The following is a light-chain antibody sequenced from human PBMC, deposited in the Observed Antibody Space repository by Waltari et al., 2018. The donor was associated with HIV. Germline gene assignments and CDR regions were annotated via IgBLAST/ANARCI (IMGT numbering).Light chain of an antibody. Sequence: QSALTQPRSVSGSPGQSVTISCTGTSSDVGGYDHVSWFQQHPGKVPKLLIYDVNKRPSGVPDRFSGSKSGNAASLTISGLQAEDEADYYCCSYGGTYTWVFGGGTELTVL. CDR1: SSDVGGYDH. J-gene: IGLJ3*02. CDR2: DVN. CDR3: CSYGGTYTWV. V-gene: IGLV2-11*01.